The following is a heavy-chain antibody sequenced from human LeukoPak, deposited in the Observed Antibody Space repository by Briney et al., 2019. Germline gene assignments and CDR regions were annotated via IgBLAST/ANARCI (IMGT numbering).Heavy chain of an antibody. CDR1: GGSISSYY. J-gene: IGHJ4*02. V-gene: IGHV4-59*08. CDR2: IYYSGST. D-gene: IGHD3-10*01. Sequence: PSETLSLTCTVSGGSISSYYWSWIRQPPGKGLEWIGYIYYSGSTNYNPSLKSRVTISVDTSKNQFSLKLSSVTAADTAVYYCARGAGLLWFGELLYWGQGTLVTVSS. CDR3: ARGAGLLWFGELLY.